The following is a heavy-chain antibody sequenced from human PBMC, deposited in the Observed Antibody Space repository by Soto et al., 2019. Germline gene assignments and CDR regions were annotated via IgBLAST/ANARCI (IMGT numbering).Heavy chain of an antibody. CDR1: GFTFSRYS. Sequence: EVKLVESGGDLVKPGGSLRLSCAVSGFTFSRYSMDWVRQAPGKGLEWVASISSSRTYIYYADSVKGRFTISRDNAKNSLYLQMNSLRAEDTAVYFCARLASGYDFSDYWGQGTLVAVSS. CDR3: ARLASGYDFSDY. D-gene: IGHD5-12*01. J-gene: IGHJ4*02. V-gene: IGHV3-21*01. CDR2: ISSSRTYI.